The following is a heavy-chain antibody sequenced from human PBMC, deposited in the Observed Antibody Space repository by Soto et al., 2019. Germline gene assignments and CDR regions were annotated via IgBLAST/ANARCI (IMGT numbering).Heavy chain of an antibody. D-gene: IGHD3-10*01. V-gene: IGHV4-39*01. J-gene: IGHJ5*02. Sequence: SETLSLTCTVSGGSISSSSYYWGWIRQPPGKGLEWIGSIYYSGSTYDNPSLKSRVTISVDTSKNQFSLKLSSVTAADTAVYYCVRRGSVAGIYCFGPWGQGPLVTVSS. CDR1: GGSISSSSYY. CDR3: VRRGSVAGIYCFGP. CDR2: IYYSGST.